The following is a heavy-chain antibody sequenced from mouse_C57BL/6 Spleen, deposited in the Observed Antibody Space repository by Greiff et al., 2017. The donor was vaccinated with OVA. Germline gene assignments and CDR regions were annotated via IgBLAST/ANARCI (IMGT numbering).Heavy chain of an antibody. D-gene: IGHD4-1*01. CDR1: GYSITSGYY. V-gene: IGHV3-6*01. Sequence: EVKLQESGPGLVKPSQSLSLTCSVTGYSITSGYYWNWIRQFPGNNLEWMGYIRYDGSNNYNPSLKNRISITLDTSKNQFFLKLNSVTTEDTATYYGARRLGLYFDYWGQGTTLTVSS. J-gene: IGHJ2*01. CDR2: IRYDGSN. CDR3: ARRLGLYFDY.